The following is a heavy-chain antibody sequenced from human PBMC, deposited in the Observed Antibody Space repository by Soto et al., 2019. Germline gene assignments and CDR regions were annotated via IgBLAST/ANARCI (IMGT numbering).Heavy chain of an antibody. CDR1: EFTFTNYA. J-gene: IGHJ4*02. CDR2: ISGSGGST. CDR3: AKAGGGCSGGSCYSGFFHY. Sequence: GGSLRLSCAAPEFTFTNYAMGWVRQAPGKGLEWVSVISGSGGSTYYADSVKGRFTISRDNSKNTLYLQMNSLRADDTAVYYCAKAGGGCSGGSCYSGFFHYWGQGTLVTVSS. D-gene: IGHD2-15*01. V-gene: IGHV3-23*01.